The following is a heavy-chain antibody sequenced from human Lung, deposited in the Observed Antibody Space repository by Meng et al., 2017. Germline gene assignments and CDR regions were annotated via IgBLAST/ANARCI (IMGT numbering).Heavy chain of an antibody. Sequence: QQWAPGCLNPSEPLLLTCGVSGGSLSYYYGCWIRQPPGKGLEWIGEINHSGSTNYNPSLESRATISVDTSQNNLSLKLSSVTAADSAVYYCARGPTTMAHDFDYWGQGTLVTVSS. D-gene: IGHD4-11*01. J-gene: IGHJ4*02. CDR3: ARGPTTMAHDFDY. V-gene: IGHV4-34*01. CDR1: GGSLSYYY. CDR2: INHSGST.